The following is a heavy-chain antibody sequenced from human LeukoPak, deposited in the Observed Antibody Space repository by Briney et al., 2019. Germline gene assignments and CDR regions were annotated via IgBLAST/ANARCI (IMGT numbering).Heavy chain of an antibody. CDR1: GGSIDSYY. Sequence: PSETLSLTCTVSGGSIDSYYWSWIRQPPGKGLEWIGYIYYTGSTEYHPSLKSRVTISLDTSKNQFSLKLTSVTAADTAVYYCARVYQSAEYYFDYWGQGNLVSVPS. CDR2: IYYTGST. V-gene: IGHV4-59*01. D-gene: IGHD2-2*01. J-gene: IGHJ4*02. CDR3: ARVYQSAEYYFDY.